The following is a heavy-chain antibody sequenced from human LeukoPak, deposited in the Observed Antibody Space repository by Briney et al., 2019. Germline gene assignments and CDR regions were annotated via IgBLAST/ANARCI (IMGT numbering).Heavy chain of an antibody. CDR3: ARDLGYGDPFDC. Sequence: SETLSLTCTVSGGSISSYYWNWIRQPPGKGLEWIGYMYYSGSTNYNPSLKSRVTLSLDTPKNQFSLKLSSVTAADTAVYYCARDLGYGDPFDCWGQGTLVTVSS. D-gene: IGHD4-17*01. V-gene: IGHV4-59*01. CDR1: GGSISSYY. CDR2: MYYSGST. J-gene: IGHJ4*02.